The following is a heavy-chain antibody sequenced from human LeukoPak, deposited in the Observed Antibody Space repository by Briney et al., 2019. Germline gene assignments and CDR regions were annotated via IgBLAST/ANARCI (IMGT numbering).Heavy chain of an antibody. J-gene: IGHJ4*02. V-gene: IGHV3-11*04. D-gene: IGHD2-2*01. Sequence: PGGSLRLSCAASGFTFSDYYMSWIRQAPGKGLEWVSYISSSGSTIYYADSVKGRFTISRDNAKNSLYLQMNSLRAEDTAVYYCARGHCSSTSCYRFMDYWGQGTLVTVSS. CDR2: ISSSGSTI. CDR1: GFTFSDYY. CDR3: ARGHCSSTSCYRFMDY.